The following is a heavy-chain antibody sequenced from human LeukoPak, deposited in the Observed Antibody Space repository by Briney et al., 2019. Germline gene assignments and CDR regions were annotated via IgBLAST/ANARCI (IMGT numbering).Heavy chain of an antibody. CDR1: GGSISSSSYY. D-gene: IGHD5-18*01. Sequence: SETLSLTCTVSGGSISSSSYYWGWIRQPPGKGLEWIGSIYYSGSTYYNPSLKSRVTISVDTSKNQFSLKLSSVTAADTAVYYCAREGLWLDNWGQGTLVTVSS. CDR3: AREGLWLDN. CDR2: IYYSGST. V-gene: IGHV4-39*07. J-gene: IGHJ4*02.